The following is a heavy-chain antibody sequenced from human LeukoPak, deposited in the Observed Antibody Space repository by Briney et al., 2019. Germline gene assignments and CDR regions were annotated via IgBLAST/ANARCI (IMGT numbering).Heavy chain of an antibody. V-gene: IGHV3-23*01. CDR2: LSGSGGSA. D-gene: IGHD6-13*01. Sequence: GGSLRLSCAASGFTFSSYAMSWVRQAPGKGLEWVSILSGSGGSAYYADSVKGRFNISRDNSKNTLYLQMSSLRAEDTAVYYCAKDQYSSSWGDYFDYWGQGTLVTVSS. CDR1: GFTFSSYA. CDR3: AKDQYSSSWGDYFDY. J-gene: IGHJ4*02.